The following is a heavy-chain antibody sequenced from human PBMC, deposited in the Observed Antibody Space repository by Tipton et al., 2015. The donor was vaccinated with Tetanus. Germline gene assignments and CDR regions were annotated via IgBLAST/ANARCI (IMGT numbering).Heavy chain of an antibody. CDR1: GFTFSDYY. J-gene: IGHJ6*02. D-gene: IGHD2-21*02. CDR3: ARGMAEASNCGGDCYSDYWGQGTLVTVSSGMDV. Sequence: SLRLSCAASGFTFSDYYMGWIRQAQAPGKGLEWVSYISSSSRYIYYADSVKGRFTISRDNAKNSLYLQMISLRAEDTAVYSCARGMAEASNCGGDCYSDYWGQGTLVTVSSGMDVWGQGTTVTVSS. CDR2: ISSSSRYI. V-gene: IGHV3-11*06.